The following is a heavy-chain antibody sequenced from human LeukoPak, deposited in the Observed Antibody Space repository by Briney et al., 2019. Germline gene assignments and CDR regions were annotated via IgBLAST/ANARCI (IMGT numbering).Heavy chain of an antibody. V-gene: IGHV4-34*01. D-gene: IGHD3-22*01. J-gene: IGHJ6*02. CDR1: GGSFTDYF. CDR3: ARGRIAKIVVVHSFHYGMDV. CDR2: INDYTGNT. Sequence: SETLSLACDVFGGSFTDYFWTWIRQSPGKGLEWIGEINDYTGNTNYNPSLNSRVSISLEKSKNQFSLELRSVTAADTAVYYCARGRIAKIVVVHSFHYGMDVWGQGTTVTVSS.